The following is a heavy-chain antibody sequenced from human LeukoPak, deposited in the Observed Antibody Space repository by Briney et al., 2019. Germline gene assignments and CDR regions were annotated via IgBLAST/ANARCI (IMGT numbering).Heavy chain of an antibody. CDR1: GGTFSGFA. J-gene: IGHJ6*01. D-gene: IGHD1-26*01. CDR3: AKMKGHPLPKYYTDV. CDR2: VSGSGGNT. Sequence: WGTLTLTCAVSGGTFSGFAMSWVRRPPGKGLELVSGVSGSGGNTLYADSVKGRFTISRDNSKNTLYLEMNRLRAEDTAMYYCAKMKGHPLPKYYTDVWGQGTTVTVSS. V-gene: IGHV3-23*01.